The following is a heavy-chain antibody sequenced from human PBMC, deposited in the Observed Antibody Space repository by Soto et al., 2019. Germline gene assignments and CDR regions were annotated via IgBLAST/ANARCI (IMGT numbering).Heavy chain of an antibody. CDR1: GGSISSYF. V-gene: IGHV4-59*01. CDR3: ARGGSLGDYYYGMDV. Sequence: SETLSLTCSVSGGSISSYFWSWIRQPPGKGLEYIGYIYYTGSTNYNPSLKSRVTISVDTSKNQFSLKLSSVTAADTAVHYCARGGSLGDYYYGMDVWGQGTTVTVSS. D-gene: IGHD3-10*01. CDR2: IYYTGST. J-gene: IGHJ6*02.